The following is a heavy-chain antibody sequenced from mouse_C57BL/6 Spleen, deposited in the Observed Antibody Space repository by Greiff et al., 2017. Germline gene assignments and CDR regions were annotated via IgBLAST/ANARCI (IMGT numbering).Heavy chain of an antibody. V-gene: IGHV1-26*01. CDR1: GYTFTDYY. J-gene: IGHJ1*03. D-gene: IGHD2-5*01. Sequence: EVQLQQSGPELVKPGASVKISCKASGYTFTDYYMNWVKQSHGKSLEWIGDINPNNGGTSYNQKFKGKATLTVDKSSSTAYMELRSLTSEDSAVYYCARSDSNYEYCDVWGTGTTVTVSS. CDR3: ARSDSNYEYCDV. CDR2: INPNNGGT.